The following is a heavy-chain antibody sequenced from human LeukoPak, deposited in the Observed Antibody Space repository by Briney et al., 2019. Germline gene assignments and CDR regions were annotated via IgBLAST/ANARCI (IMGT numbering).Heavy chain of an antibody. J-gene: IGHJ3*02. Sequence: AAVKVSCKASGYPFDNFGLTWVRQAPGQGLEWMGIINPSGSSIGYAQKFQGRVTLTRDTSTSTVYMELSTLRSEDTAVYYCAAAVDYDAFDIWGPGTMVTVSS. V-gene: IGHV1-46*02. CDR2: INPSGSSI. CDR1: GYPFDNFG. CDR3: AAAVDYDAFDI. D-gene: IGHD6-13*01.